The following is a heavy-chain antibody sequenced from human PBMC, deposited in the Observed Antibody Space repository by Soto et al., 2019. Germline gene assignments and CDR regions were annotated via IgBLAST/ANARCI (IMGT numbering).Heavy chain of an antibody. V-gene: IGHV4-39*01. CDR3: TGRYNWNDYYFDP. Sequence: SETLSLTCTVSGGSIRVQSYYWTWLRQTPGKGLEWVGSSYYRGTSYFNPALKGRVTISVDTSTNQFSLRLTAVTAADTAVYYCTGRYNWNDYYFDPWGQGTLVTVSS. CDR1: GGSIRVQSYY. D-gene: IGHD1-20*01. CDR2: SYYRGTS. J-gene: IGHJ5*02.